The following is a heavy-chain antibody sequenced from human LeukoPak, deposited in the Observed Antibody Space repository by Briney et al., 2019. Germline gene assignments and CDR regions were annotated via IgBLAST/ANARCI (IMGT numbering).Heavy chain of an antibody. J-gene: IGHJ4*02. Sequence: GGSLRLSCAASGFTFSNYWMTWVRQAPGKGLEWVANIKPDGSAQYYADSVRGRFTISRDSAKNSVFLQMNSLRAEDTAVYYCARDPLSWGDYWGQGTLVTVSS. V-gene: IGHV3-7*01. CDR2: IKPDGSAQ. D-gene: IGHD2-15*01. CDR3: ARDPLSWGDY. CDR1: GFTFSNYW.